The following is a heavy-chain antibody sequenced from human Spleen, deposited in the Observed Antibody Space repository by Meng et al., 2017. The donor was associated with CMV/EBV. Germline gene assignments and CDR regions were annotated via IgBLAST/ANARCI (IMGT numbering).Heavy chain of an antibody. CDR1: GGTFSSNA. D-gene: IGHD2-2*01. CDR2: IIPIFGTA. V-gene: IGHV1-69*05. J-gene: IGHJ4*02. CDR3: ASPKVPAARNFDY. Sequence: KASGGTFSSNAISWVRQAPGQGLEWMGGIIPIFGTANYAQKFQGRVTITTDESTSTAYMELSSLRSEDTAVYYCASPKVPAARNFDYWGQGTLVTVSS.